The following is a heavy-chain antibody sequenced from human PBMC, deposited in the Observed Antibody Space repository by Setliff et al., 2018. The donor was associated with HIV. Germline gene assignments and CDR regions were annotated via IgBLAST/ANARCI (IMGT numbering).Heavy chain of an antibody. CDR2: IGTYSGNT. CDR1: GYNFTNCG. J-gene: IGHJ4*02. CDR3: AREKYGDKFDY. D-gene: IGHD2-8*01. Sequence: ASVKVSCKASGYNFTNCGIGWVRQAPGQGLEYLGWIGTYSGNTDYAQSVQGRVTMTRDTSTGTVYMDLRSLRSDDTAMYYCAREKYGDKFDYWGQGTLVTVSS. V-gene: IGHV1-18*01.